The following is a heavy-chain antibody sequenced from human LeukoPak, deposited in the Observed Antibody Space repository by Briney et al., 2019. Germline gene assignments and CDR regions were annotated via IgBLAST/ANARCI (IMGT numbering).Heavy chain of an antibody. CDR3: ARSSWTYSHPFDY. D-gene: IGHD1-26*01. CDR1: GGSISSYY. J-gene: IGHJ4*02. CDR2: IYYSGST. V-gene: IGHV4-59*01. Sequence: NLSETLSLTCTVSGGSISSYYWSWFRQPPGKGLEWIGYIYYSGSTNYNPSLKSRVTISVDTSKNQLSLKLTSVTAADTAVYYCARSSWTYSHPFDYWGQGTLVTVSS.